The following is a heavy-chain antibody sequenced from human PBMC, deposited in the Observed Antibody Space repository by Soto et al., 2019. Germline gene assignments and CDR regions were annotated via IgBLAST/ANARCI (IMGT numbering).Heavy chain of an antibody. Sequence: TASTLRNAKQPLTLTCTFPGSSHSTTRKCVSWVRQPPGKALEWLALIDWDDDKYYSTSLKTRLTISKDTSKNQVVLTMTNMDPVDTATYYCARIRRGYSSAERFYYYCYGMDVWGQGTTVTVSS. J-gene: IGHJ6*02. CDR3: ARIRRGYSSAERFYYYCYGMDV. D-gene: IGHD6-25*01. V-gene: IGHV2-70*20. CDR2: IDWDDDK. CDR1: GSSHSTTRKC.